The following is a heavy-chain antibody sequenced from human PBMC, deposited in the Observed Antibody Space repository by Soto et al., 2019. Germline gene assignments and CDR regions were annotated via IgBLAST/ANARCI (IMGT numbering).Heavy chain of an antibody. J-gene: IGHJ4*02. CDR2: IWYDGSNK. Sequence: PGGSLRLSCAASGFTFSSYGMHWVRQAPGKGLEWVAVIWYDGSNKYYADSVKGRFTISRDNSKNTLYLQMNSLRAEDTAVYYCARDLEVAAGPFDYWGQGTLVTVSS. CDR3: ARDLEVAAGPFDY. CDR1: GFTFSSYG. V-gene: IGHV3-33*01. D-gene: IGHD6-13*01.